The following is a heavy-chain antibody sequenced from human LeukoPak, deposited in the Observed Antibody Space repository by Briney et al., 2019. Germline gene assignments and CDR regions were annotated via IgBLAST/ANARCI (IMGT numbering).Heavy chain of an antibody. CDR2: MYHSGNT. V-gene: IGHV4-38-2*02. D-gene: IGHD5-12*01. Sequence: SETLSLTCTVSGYSISSGYYWGWIRQPPGKGLEWIGTMYHSGNTYYNPSLKSRVTISVDTSKNQFSLKLTSVTAADTAVYYCAKSSHYSGYDWGYDYWGQGTLVTVSS. CDR1: GYSISSGYY. CDR3: AKSSHYSGYDWGYDY. J-gene: IGHJ4*02.